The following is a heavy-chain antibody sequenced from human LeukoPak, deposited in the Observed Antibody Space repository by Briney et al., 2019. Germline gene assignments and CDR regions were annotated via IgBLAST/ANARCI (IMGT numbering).Heavy chain of an antibody. J-gene: IGHJ1*01. CDR3: ARGRYCSSTSCANGRRGYFQH. V-gene: IGHV4-34*01. D-gene: IGHD2-2*01. CDR2: INHSGST. CDR1: GGSFSGYY. Sequence: LETLSLTCAVYGGSFSGYYWSWIRQPPGKGLEWIGEINHSGSTNYNPSLKSRVTISVDTSKNQFSLKLSSVTAADTAVYYCARGRYCSSTSCANGRRGYFQHWGQGTLVTVSS.